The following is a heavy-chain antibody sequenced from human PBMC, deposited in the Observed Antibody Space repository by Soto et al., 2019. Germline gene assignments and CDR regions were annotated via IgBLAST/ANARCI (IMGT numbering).Heavy chain of an antibody. J-gene: IGHJ5*02. CDR1: GGSISSYY. CDR2: IYYSGST. D-gene: IGHD3-9*01. CDR3: ARSGDNRYFVLLSKGVFFDKDWFDP. V-gene: IGHV4-59*01. Sequence: PSETLSLTCTVSGGSISSYYWSWIRQPPGKGLEWIGYIYYSGSTNYNPSLKSRVTISVDTSKNQFSLKLSSVTAADTAVYYCARSGDNRYFVLLSKGVFFDKDWFDPWSQGTLVTVSS.